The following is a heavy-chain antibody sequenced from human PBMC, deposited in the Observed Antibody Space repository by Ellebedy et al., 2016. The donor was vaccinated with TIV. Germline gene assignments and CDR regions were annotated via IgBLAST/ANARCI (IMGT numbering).Heavy chain of an antibody. J-gene: IGHJ4*02. Sequence: ASVKVSXXTSGYTFTSYYMHWVRQAPGLGLEWMGIINPSSGGTSYAQKYQGRVTMTRDTSTSTVYLDLSSLRSEDMAVYYCARGQGLVGATTYYFDCWGLGTLVTVSS. V-gene: IGHV1-46*01. CDR2: INPSSGGT. CDR1: GYTFTSYY. CDR3: ARGQGLVGATTYYFDC. D-gene: IGHD1-26*01.